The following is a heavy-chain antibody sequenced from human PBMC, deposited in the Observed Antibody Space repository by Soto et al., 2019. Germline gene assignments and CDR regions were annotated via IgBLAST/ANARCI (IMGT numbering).Heavy chain of an antibody. Sequence: GESLKISCKGSGCSFTSYWIGWVRQMPGKGLEWMGIIYPGDSDTRYSPSFQGQVTISADKSISTAYLQWSSLKASDTAMYYCARHAAAMARDYYYYYGMDVWGQGTTVTVSS. J-gene: IGHJ6*02. D-gene: IGHD5-18*01. CDR3: ARHAAAMARDYYYYYGMDV. CDR2: IYPGDSDT. V-gene: IGHV5-51*01. CDR1: GCSFTSYW.